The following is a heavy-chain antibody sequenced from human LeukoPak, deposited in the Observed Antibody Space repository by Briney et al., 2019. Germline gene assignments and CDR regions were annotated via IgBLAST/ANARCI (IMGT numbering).Heavy chain of an antibody. CDR3: ARDGDQYDFWSGHFDY. CDR2: IIPIFGTA. CDR1: GYSFTSYV. V-gene: IGHV1-69*05. Sequence: SVKVSCTASGYSFTSYVISWVRQAPGQGLEWMGRIIPIFGTANYAQKFQGRVTITTDESTSTAYMELSSLRSEDTAVYYCARDGDQYDFWSGHFDYWGQGTLVTVSS. J-gene: IGHJ4*02. D-gene: IGHD3-3*01.